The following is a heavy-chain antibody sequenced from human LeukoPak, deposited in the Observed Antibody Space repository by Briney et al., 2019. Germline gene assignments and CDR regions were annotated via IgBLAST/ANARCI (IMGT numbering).Heavy chain of an antibody. J-gene: IGHJ4*02. Sequence: GESLKVSCEGSGYSFTNYWIGWVRQMPGKGLEWMGVIYPDDSDTRYSPSFQGQVTISADKSIGTAYLQWSSLKASDTAMYYCAIGGDSSTSCYRCFNYWGQGTLVTVSS. CDR1: GYSFTNYW. V-gene: IGHV5-51*01. D-gene: IGHD2-2*01. CDR3: AIGGDSSTSCYRCFNY. CDR2: IYPDDSDT.